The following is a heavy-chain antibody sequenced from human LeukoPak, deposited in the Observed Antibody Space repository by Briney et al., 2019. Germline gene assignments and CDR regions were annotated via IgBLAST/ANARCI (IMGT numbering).Heavy chain of an antibody. CDR1: GFTFSSYG. V-gene: IGHV3-33*01. CDR2: IWYDGSNK. D-gene: IGHD6-6*01. CDR3: ARTPIAARPIGYFDY. J-gene: IGHJ4*02. Sequence: RSLRLSCAASGFTFSSYGMHWVRQAPGKGLEWVAVIWYDGSNKYYADSVKGRFTISRDNSKNTLYLQMNSLRAEDTAVYYCARTPIAARPIGYFDYWGQGTLVTVSS.